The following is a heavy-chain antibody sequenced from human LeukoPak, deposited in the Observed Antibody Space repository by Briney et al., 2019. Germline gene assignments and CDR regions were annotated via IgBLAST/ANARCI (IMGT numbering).Heavy chain of an antibody. D-gene: IGHD3-22*01. CDR2: IWYDGSNK. Sequence: GRSLRLSCAASGFTFSSYGMHWVRQAPGKGLEWVAVIWYDGSNKYYADSVKGRFTISRDNSKNTLYLQMNSLRAEDTAVYYCARAYDSNTFDIWGQGTMVTVSS. CDR3: ARAYDSNTFDI. CDR1: GFTFSSYG. V-gene: IGHV3-33*01. J-gene: IGHJ3*02.